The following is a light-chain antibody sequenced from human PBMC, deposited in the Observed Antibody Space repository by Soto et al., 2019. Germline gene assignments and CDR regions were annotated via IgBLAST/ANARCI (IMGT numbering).Light chain of an antibody. V-gene: IGKV1-39*01. CDR3: LQSYTTLLST. CDR2: AAT. CDR1: QPIGTS. J-gene: IGKJ5*01. Sequence: DIQMTQYQSSLSAFIGESYTVTCRANQPIGTSLHWYQQKAGKAPKVLISAATKLQSGVPSRFSGSGSGTDFTLTISSLQPEDFATYYCLQSYTTLLSTFGQGIRLEIK.